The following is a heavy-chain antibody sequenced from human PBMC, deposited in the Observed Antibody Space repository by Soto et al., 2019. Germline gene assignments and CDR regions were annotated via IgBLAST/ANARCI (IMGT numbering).Heavy chain of an antibody. CDR1: GFTFSYYY. J-gene: IGHJ4*02. CDR2: IRDKTSSYTT. V-gene: IGHV3-72*01. Sequence: PGGSLRLSCAASGFTFSYYYMDWVRQAPGKGLEWVGRIRDKTSSYTTQYAASLKGRVTISGDESKNSLYLQMNSLETEDTAIYYCARSIRDSSGHHNFDYWGQATLVTVS. CDR3: ARSIRDSSGHHNFDY. D-gene: IGHD3-22*01.